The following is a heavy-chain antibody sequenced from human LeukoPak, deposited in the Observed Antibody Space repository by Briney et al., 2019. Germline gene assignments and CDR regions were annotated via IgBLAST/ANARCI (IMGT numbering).Heavy chain of an antibody. CDR1: GFTFSLYW. Sequence: GGSLRLSCAASGFTFSLYWMTWVRQSPGKGLEWVADINPDGSQKYSVDSVKGRFTIFRDNAKSSMWLQMNSLRDEDTAVYYCARDQTPFYWGQGSLVTVSS. D-gene: IGHD2-15*01. V-gene: IGHV3-7*01. J-gene: IGHJ4*02. CDR2: INPDGSQK. CDR3: ARDQTPFY.